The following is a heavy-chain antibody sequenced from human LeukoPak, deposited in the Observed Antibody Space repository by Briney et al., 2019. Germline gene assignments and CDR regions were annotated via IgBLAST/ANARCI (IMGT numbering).Heavy chain of an antibody. D-gene: IGHD2-2*01. CDR3: ARARSKWYHDY. J-gene: IGHJ4*02. CDR1: GGSISGYY. CDR2: VSYSGST. V-gene: IGHV4-59*01. Sequence: SETLSLTCTVSGGSISGYYWSWIRQPPGKGLEWVGYVSYSGSTNYNPSLKSRVTISVGTSREQFSLKLSSVTAADTAVYYCARARSKWYHDYWGQGTLVTVSS.